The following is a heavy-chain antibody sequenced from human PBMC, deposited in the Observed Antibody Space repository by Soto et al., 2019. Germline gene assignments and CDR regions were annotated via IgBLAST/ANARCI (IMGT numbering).Heavy chain of an antibody. D-gene: IGHD3-3*01. CDR2: INHSGST. Sequence: QVQLQQWGAGLLKPSETLSLTCAVYGGSFSGYYWSWIRQPPGKGLEWIGEINHSGSTNYNPSLKSRVTISVDTSKNQFSRKLSSVTAADTAVYYCASVVRYYDFWSGYYKDYYYDYMDVWGKGTTVTVSS. CDR1: GGSFSGYY. J-gene: IGHJ6*03. V-gene: IGHV4-34*01. CDR3: ASVVRYYDFWSGYYKDYYYDYMDV.